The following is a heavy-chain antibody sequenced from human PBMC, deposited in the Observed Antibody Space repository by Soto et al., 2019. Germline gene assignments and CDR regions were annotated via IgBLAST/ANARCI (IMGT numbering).Heavy chain of an antibody. CDR2: VNPNNGDT. V-gene: IGHV1-8*01. CDR1: GYTFSNYD. D-gene: IGHD3-10*01. CDR3: AKVSRKGSAIDFDY. J-gene: IGHJ4*02. Sequence: QVQLVQSGAELKKPGASVKVSCKASGYTFSNYDMNWVRQATGQGPEWIGWVNPNNGDTGYAQKFQGRVTLTTDISPPTAYMELTSLRSEDTAIYYCAKVSRKGSAIDFDYWGQGTLITVSS.